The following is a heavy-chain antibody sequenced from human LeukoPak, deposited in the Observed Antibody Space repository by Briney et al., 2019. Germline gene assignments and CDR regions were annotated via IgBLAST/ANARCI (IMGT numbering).Heavy chain of an antibody. CDR2: TYSGGNT. J-gene: IGHJ5*02. V-gene: IGHV3-66*04. D-gene: IGHD4-23*01. CDR1: GFTVSSNY. CDR3: ARLVTGTTVINSGWFDP. Sequence: PGGSLRLSCAASGFTVSSNYMTWVRQAPGKGLEWASVTYSGGNTYYADSVKGRFSISRDNSKNTVYLQMNSLRAEDTAVYYCARLVTGTTVINSGWFDPWGQGTLVTVSS.